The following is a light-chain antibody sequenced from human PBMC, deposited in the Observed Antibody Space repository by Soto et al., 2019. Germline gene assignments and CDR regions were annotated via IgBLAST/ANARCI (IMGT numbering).Light chain of an antibody. CDR1: QSISSW. J-gene: IGKJ1*01. V-gene: IGKV1-5*03. CDR2: KAS. Sequence: DIQMTQSPSTLSASVGDRVTITCRASQSISSWLAWYQQKPGKAPKLLIYKASSLESGGPSRFSGSGSGTEFTLTISGLQPDDFATYYCQQCDTYWTFGQGTRVEIK. CDR3: QQCDTYWT.